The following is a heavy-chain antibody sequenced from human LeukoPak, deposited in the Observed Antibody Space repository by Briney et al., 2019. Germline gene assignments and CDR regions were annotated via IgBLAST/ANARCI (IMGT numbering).Heavy chain of an antibody. CDR2: IWYDGSNK. V-gene: IGHV3-33*01. CDR1: GFTFSSYG. J-gene: IGHJ4*02. CDR3: ARDTGITMVRGFGY. Sequence: GGSLRLSCAASGFTFSSYGMHWVRQAPGKGLEWVAVIWYDGSNKYYADSVKGRFTISRDNSKNTLYPQMNSLRAEDTAAYYCARDTGITMVRGFGYWGQGTLVTVSS. D-gene: IGHD3-10*01.